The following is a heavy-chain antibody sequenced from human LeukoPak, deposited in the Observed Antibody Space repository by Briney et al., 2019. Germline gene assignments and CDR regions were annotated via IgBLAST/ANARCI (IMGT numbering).Heavy chain of an antibody. Sequence: ASVKVSCKASGYTFTGYGISWVRQAPGQGLEWMGWISAYNGNTNYAQKLQGRVTMTTDTSTSTAYMELRSLRSDDTAVYYCARDLGDTAMVNDAFDIWGQGTMVTVSS. J-gene: IGHJ3*02. CDR2: ISAYNGNT. CDR1: GYTFTGYG. CDR3: ARDLGDTAMVNDAFDI. V-gene: IGHV1-18*01. D-gene: IGHD5-18*01.